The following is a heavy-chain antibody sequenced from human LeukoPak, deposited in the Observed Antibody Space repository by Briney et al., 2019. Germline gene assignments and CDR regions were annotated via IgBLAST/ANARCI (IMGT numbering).Heavy chain of an antibody. CDR2: IFTSGST. V-gene: IGHV4-4*07. J-gene: IGHJ4*02. CDR3: AAYGSGGNYFDY. CDR1: GGSISDYY. D-gene: IGHD3-10*01. Sequence: PSETLSLTCTVSGGSISDYYWSWIRQPAGKGLEWIGRIFTSGSTNYNPSLKSRVTISIDTSKNQFSLKVTSVTAADTAVYYCAAYGSGGNYFDYWGQGALVTVSS.